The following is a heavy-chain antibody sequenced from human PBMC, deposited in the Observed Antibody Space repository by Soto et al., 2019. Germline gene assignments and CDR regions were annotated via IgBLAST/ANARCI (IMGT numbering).Heavy chain of an antibody. D-gene: IGHD6-13*01. CDR2: ISTSGEP. CDR3: ARERDPYSRPWQEFEY. CDR1: GFTLSSYD. J-gene: IGHJ4*02. V-gene: IGHV3-13*05. Sequence: GGSLRLSCAASGFTLSSYDMHWVRQAPGKGLEWVSAISTSGEPFYAGSVKGRFTISRGDAGDSLYLQMNSLRADDTAVYYCARERDPYSRPWQEFEYWGQGDLVTVSS.